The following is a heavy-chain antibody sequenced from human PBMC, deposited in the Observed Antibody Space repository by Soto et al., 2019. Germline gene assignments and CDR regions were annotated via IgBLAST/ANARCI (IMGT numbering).Heavy chain of an antibody. CDR3: ARRKSFTSYYYMDV. Sequence: LETLSLTCTVSDGSISSFYWSWIRQPPGKGLEWIGYIYYSGSTNYNPSLKSRVTISVDTSKNQFSLKLSSVTAADTAVYYCARRKSFTSYYYMDVWGKGTTVTVSS. J-gene: IGHJ6*03. CDR1: DGSISSFY. CDR2: IYYSGST. V-gene: IGHV4-59*08.